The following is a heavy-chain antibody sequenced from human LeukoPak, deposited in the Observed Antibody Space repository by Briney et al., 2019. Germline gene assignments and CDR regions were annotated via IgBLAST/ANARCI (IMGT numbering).Heavy chain of an antibody. CDR1: GFSVSTSGVG. Sequence: ESGPMLVNPTQTLTLTCTFSGFSVSTSGVGVGWIRQPPGKALEWLAFIYWDDDKRFSPSLKSRLTITKDTSKNQVVLAMTNMDPVDTATYYCARYSGYLYYFDYWGQGTLVTVSS. J-gene: IGHJ4*02. V-gene: IGHV2-5*02. D-gene: IGHD5-12*01. CDR2: IYWDDDK. CDR3: ARYSGYLYYFDY.